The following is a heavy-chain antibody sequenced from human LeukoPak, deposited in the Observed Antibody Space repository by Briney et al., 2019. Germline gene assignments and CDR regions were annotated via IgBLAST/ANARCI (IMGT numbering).Heavy chain of an antibody. D-gene: IGHD6-13*01. Sequence: PSETLSLTCAVYGGSFSGYYWSWIRQPPGKGLEWIGEINHSGSTNYNPSLKSRVTISVDTSKNQFSLELSSVTAADTAVYYCARLRGYSSSWYDYWGQGTLVTVSS. CDR3: ARLRGYSSSWYDY. CDR2: INHSGST. J-gene: IGHJ4*02. CDR1: GGSFSGYY. V-gene: IGHV4-34*01.